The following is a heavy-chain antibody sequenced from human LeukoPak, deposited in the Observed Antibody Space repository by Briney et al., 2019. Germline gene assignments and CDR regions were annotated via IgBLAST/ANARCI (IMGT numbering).Heavy chain of an antibody. CDR3: ARDRIYSNYDYYGMDV. CDR2: ISLDGNNE. J-gene: IGHJ6*02. CDR1: GFTFSSYA. Sequence: GGSLRLSCAASGFTFSSYAMSWVRQAPGKGLEWVAVISLDGNNEYYADSVKGRFSLSRDNSMNTLYLQLNSLRTEDTAMYYCARDRIYSNYDYYGMDVWGQGTTVTVSS. D-gene: IGHD4-11*01. V-gene: IGHV3-30-3*01.